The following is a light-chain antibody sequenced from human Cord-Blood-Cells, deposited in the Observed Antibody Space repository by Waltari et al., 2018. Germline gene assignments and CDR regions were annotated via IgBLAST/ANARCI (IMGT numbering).Light chain of an antibody. CDR3: CSYAGSSTLV. V-gene: IGLV2-11*01. J-gene: IGLJ3*02. Sequence: QSALTQPRSVSGSPGQSVTISCTGTSRHVGGYNYVSWYQQHPGKAPKLMIYDVSKRPSGVPDRFSGSKSGNTASLTISGLQAEDEADYYCCSYAGSSTLVFGGGTKLTVL. CDR2: DVS. CDR1: SRHVGGYNY.